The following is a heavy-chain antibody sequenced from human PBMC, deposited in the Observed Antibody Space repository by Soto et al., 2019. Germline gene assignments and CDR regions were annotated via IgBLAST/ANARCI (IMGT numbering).Heavy chain of an antibody. CDR1: GGTFSSYT. J-gene: IGHJ4*02. D-gene: IGHD2-2*01. Sequence: ASVKVSCKASGGTFSSYTISWVRQAPGQGLEWMGRIIPILGIANYAQKFQGRVTITADKSTSTAYMELSSLRSEDTAVYYCASNFGQYQLLARFDYWGQGTLVTVSS. V-gene: IGHV1-69*02. CDR2: IIPILGIA. CDR3: ASNFGQYQLLARFDY.